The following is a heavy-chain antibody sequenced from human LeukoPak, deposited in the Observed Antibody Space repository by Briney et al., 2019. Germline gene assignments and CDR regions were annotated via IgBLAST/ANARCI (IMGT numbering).Heavy chain of an antibody. D-gene: IGHD6-13*01. CDR3: ARHSSSWPKRRYYGMDV. Sequence: GASVKVSCKASGYTFTSYGISWVRQAPGQGLEWMGWISAYNGNTNYAQKLQGRVTMTTDTSTSIAYMELRSLRSDDTAVYYCARHSSSWPKRRYYGMDVWGQGTTVTVSS. CDR2: ISAYNGNT. V-gene: IGHV1-18*01. CDR1: GYTFTSYG. J-gene: IGHJ6*02.